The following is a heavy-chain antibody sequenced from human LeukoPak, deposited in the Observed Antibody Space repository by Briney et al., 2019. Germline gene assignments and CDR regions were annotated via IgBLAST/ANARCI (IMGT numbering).Heavy chain of an antibody. J-gene: IGHJ4*02. V-gene: IGHV3-74*01. CDR1: GFTFSSYS. CDR3: ARAVGYYYDSSGYLDY. D-gene: IGHD3-22*01. CDR2: INSDGSST. Sequence: GGSLRLSCAASGFTFSSYSMHWVRQAPGKGLVWVSCINSDGSSTSYADSVKGRFTISRDNAKNTLYLQMNSLRAEDTAVYYCARAVGYYYDSSGYLDYWGQGTLVTVSS.